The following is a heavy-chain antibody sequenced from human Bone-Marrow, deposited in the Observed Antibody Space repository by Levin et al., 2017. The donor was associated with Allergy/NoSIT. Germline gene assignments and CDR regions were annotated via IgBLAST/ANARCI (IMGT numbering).Heavy chain of an antibody. CDR3: ARGPEATYAGMDV. D-gene: IGHD3-16*01. CDR1: GFSVANSF. Sequence: GGSLRLSCAGFGFSVANSFMSWVRQAPGKGLEWVSLSYSGGDTEYADSVKGRFTISRDNSRNTVHLEMNSLRAEDTAIYYCARGPEATYAGMDVWGQGTTVTV. V-gene: IGHV3-53*01. CDR2: SYSGGDT. J-gene: IGHJ6*02.